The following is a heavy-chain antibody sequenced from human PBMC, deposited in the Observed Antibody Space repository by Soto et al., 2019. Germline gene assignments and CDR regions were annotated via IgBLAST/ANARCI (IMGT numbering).Heavy chain of an antibody. CDR1: GYTFTSYG. Sequence: ASVKVSCKASGYTFTSYGISWVRQAPGQGLEWKGWISAYNGNTNYAQKLQGRVTMTTDTSTSTAYMELRSLRTDDTPVYYCALDGYCSWCSRPGKTSLFVPWRQGTLLTVS. CDR2: ISAYNGNT. CDR3: ALDGYCSWCSRPGKTSLFVP. J-gene: IGHJ5*02. V-gene: IGHV1-18*04. D-gene: IGHD2-15*01.